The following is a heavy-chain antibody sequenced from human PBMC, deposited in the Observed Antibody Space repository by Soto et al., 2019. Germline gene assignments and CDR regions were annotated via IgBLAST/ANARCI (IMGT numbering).Heavy chain of an antibody. V-gene: IGHV1-18*01. CDR2: ISAYNGNT. D-gene: IGHD2-15*01. CDR3: ARGGDIVVVVADYYYYGMDV. Sequence: ASVKVSCKASGYTFTSYGISWVRQAPGQGLEWMGWISAYNGNTNYAQKLQGRVTMTTDTSTSTAYMELRSLRSDDTAVYYCARGGDIVVVVADYYYYGMDVWGQGTTVTVSS. J-gene: IGHJ6*02. CDR1: GYTFTSYG.